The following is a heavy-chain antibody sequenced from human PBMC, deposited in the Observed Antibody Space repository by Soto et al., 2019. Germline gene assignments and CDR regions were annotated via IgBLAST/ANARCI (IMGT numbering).Heavy chain of an antibody. CDR2: INPSGGRT. V-gene: IGHV1-46*03. CDR3: ARRYGDFTELDY. Sequence: QVQLVQSGAEVKKPGASVTVSCKASGYTFTTYYMHWVRQAPGRGVEWMGIINPSGGRTSYAQKFQGRDTMTRDTSTRTVYMQLSSLRSEDTAVYYCARRYGDFTELDYWGQGTLVTVSS. D-gene: IGHD4-17*01. J-gene: IGHJ4*02. CDR1: GYTFTTYY.